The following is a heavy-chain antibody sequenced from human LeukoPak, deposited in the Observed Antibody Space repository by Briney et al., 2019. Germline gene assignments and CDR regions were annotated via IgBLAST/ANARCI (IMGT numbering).Heavy chain of an antibody. Sequence: GSLRLSCAASGFTFSDYYMSWIRQPPGKGLEWVGYIYYSGSTNYNPSLKSRVTISVDTSKNQFSLKLSSVTAADTAVYYCARLTRNLYSSGWYATDDYWGQGTLVTVSS. CDR2: IYYSGST. V-gene: IGHV4-59*08. J-gene: IGHJ4*02. CDR1: GFTFSDYY. CDR3: ARLTRNLYSSGWYATDDY. D-gene: IGHD6-19*01.